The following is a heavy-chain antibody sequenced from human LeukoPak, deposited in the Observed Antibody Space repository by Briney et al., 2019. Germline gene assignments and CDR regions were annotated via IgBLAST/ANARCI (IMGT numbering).Heavy chain of an antibody. V-gene: IGHV3-11*04. J-gene: IGHJ2*01. CDR3: AREVDPGYFDL. Sequence: GGSLRLSCAASGFTFSDYYMSWIRQAPGKALEWVSYITNSGSPIYYADSVKGRFSISRDNAKNTLYLQMNSLRAEDTAVYYCAREVDPGYFDLWGRGTLVTVSS. CDR1: GFTFSDYY. CDR2: ITNSGSPI.